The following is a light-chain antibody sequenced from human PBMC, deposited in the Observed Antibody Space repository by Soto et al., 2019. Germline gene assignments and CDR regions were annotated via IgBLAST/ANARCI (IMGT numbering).Light chain of an antibody. CDR2: LGS. CDR1: ETLLHSNGHNY. J-gene: IGKJ1*01. V-gene: IGKV2-28*01. Sequence: IVVTQSPLSLSVTPGEPASISCRSGETLLHSNGHNYLDWYVQKPGQSPQLLIFLGSDRASGVPDRFSGSGSGTNFTLKIRGVEAEDVGVYYCMKALQMPPTFGQGTRVDIK. CDR3: MKALQMPPT.